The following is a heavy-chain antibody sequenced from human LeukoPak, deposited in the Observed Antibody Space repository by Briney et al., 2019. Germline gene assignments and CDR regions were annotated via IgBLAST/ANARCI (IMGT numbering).Heavy chain of an antibody. CDR2: INSDGGST. J-gene: IGHJ3*02. CDR3: VRDGYSYGFMLAFDI. Sequence: PGGSLRLSCAASGFTFSGYWMHWVRQAPGEGLVWVSRINSDGGSTSYADSVEGRFTISRDSAKNTLYLQMNSLRAEDTAVYYCVRDGYSYGFMLAFDIWGLGTRVTVSS. CDR1: GFTFSGYW. D-gene: IGHD5-18*01. V-gene: IGHV3-74*01.